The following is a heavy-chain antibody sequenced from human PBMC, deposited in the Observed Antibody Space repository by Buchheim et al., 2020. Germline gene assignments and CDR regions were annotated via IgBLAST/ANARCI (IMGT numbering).Heavy chain of an antibody. J-gene: IGHJ4*02. CDR2: ISYDGSNK. Sequence: QVQLVESGGGVVQPGRSLRLSCAASGFTFSSYAMHWVRQAPGKGLEWVAVISYDGSNKYYADSVKGRFTISRDNSKKTLYLQMNSLRAEDTAVYYCARDSSNGDYIDYWGQGTL. CDR3: ARDSSNGDYIDY. D-gene: IGHD4-17*01. V-gene: IGHV3-30-3*01. CDR1: GFTFSSYA.